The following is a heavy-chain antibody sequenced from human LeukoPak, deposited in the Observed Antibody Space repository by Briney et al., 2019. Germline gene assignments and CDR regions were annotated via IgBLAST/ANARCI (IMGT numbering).Heavy chain of an antibody. CDR1: GVTLGTYA. J-gene: IGHJ4*02. D-gene: IGHD3-22*01. CDR2: ISSSGSGGNT. CDR3: ANSLLPTNYYDSSGFDY. V-gene: IGHV3-23*01. Sequence: GGSLRLSCAASGVTLGTYAMSWARQAPGKGLEWVSGISSSGSGGNTYYADSVKGRFTISRDNSKNTLYLQMNSLRAEDTAVYYCANSLLPTNYYDSSGFDYWGQGTLVTVSS.